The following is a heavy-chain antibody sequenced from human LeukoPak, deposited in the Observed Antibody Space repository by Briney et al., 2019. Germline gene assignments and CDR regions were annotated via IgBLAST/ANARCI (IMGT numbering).Heavy chain of an antibody. V-gene: IGHV4-4*09. CDR1: GGSISSYY. D-gene: IGHD6-13*01. J-gene: IGHJ6*03. CDR3: ARLGQQLVPKVYYYYMDV. CDR2: IYTSGST. Sequence: SETLSLTCTASGGSISSYYWSWIRQPPGKGLEWIGYIYTSGSTNYNPSLKSRVTISVDTSKNRFSLKLSSVTAADTAVYYCARLGQQLVPKVYYYYMDVWGKGTTVTVSS.